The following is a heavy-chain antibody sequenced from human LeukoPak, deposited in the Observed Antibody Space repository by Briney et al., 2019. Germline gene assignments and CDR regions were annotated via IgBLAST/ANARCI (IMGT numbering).Heavy chain of an antibody. CDR1: GGTFSSYT. V-gene: IGHV1-69*02. CDR2: IISILGIA. D-gene: IGHD3-22*01. Sequence: SVKVSCKASGGTFSSYTISWVRQAPGQGLEWMGRIISILGIANYAQKFQGRVTITADKSTSTAYMELSSLRSEDTAVYYCASRPAYYYDSSGYYPGAFDIWGQGTMVTVSS. J-gene: IGHJ3*02. CDR3: ASRPAYYYDSSGYYPGAFDI.